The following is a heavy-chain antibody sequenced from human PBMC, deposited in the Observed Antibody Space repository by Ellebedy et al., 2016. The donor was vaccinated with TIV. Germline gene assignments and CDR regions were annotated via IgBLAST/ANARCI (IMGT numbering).Heavy chain of an antibody. Sequence: PGGSLRLSCAASGFTFSSYGMSWVRQAPGKGLEWVSSISDTADSTFYADSVKGRFTISRDNSKNTLFLRMSSLRADDTAVYYCAKDWATDSGWYGRVSHWGQGTLVTVSS. CDR2: ISDTADST. CDR3: AKDWATDSGWYGRVSH. J-gene: IGHJ4*02. CDR1: GFTFSSYG. D-gene: IGHD6-19*01. V-gene: IGHV3-23*01.